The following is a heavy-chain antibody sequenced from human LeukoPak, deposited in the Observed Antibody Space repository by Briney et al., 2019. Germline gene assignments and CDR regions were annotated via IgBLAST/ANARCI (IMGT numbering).Heavy chain of an antibody. D-gene: IGHD4-17*01. CDR1: GYTFTGYY. V-gene: IGHV1-2*02. CDR3: ARGDYAFDY. Sequence: GASVKVSCKASGYTFTGYYMHWVGQATGRGVEWMGLINPNSGGSNYAQRFPGGVTMTRGTSISTAYMELSRLRSDDTAEYYCARGDYAFDYWGQGTLVTVSS. J-gene: IGHJ4*02. CDR2: INPNSGGS.